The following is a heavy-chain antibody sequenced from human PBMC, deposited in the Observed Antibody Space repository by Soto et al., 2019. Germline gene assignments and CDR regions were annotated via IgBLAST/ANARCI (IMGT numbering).Heavy chain of an antibody. CDR2: IIPILGIA. Sequence: QVQLVQSGAEVKKPGSSVKVSCKASGGTFSSYTISWVRQAPGQGLEWLGRIIPILGIANYAQKFQGRVTITADKSTSTAYMELSSLRSEDTAVYYCARDSLVVQHKGTVGLGYGMDVWGQGTTVTVSS. V-gene: IGHV1-69*08. CDR3: ARDSLVVQHKGTVGLGYGMDV. D-gene: IGHD1-26*01. CDR1: GGTFSSYT. J-gene: IGHJ6*02.